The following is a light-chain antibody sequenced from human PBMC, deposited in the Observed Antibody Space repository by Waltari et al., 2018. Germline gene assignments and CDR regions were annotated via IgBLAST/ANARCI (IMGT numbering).Light chain of an antibody. V-gene: IGLV1-44*01. J-gene: IGLJ3*02. CDR3: AAWDSSLNGFWA. Sequence: SVLTPHPSASGTPGQRTNIPCPGSRSKIGTKTVNRDQQHPGTAPKLLIYVKNQRPSGVPDRFSGSKSGTSASLAISGLQSEEEADYYCAAWDSSLNGFWAFGGGTKLTVL. CDR2: VKN. CDR1: RSKIGTKT.